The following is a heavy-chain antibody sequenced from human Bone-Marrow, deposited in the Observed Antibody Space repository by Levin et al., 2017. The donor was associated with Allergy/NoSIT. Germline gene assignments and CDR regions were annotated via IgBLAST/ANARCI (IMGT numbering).Heavy chain of an antibody. CDR2: ISSSSSTI. Sequence: SCAASGFTFSSYSMNWVRQAPGKGLEWVSYISSSSSTIYYADSVKGRFTISRDNAKNSLYLQMNSLRAEDTAVYYCARVSGSEWELLRTAFDSWGQGTMVTVSS. CDR1: GFTFSSYS. D-gene: IGHD1-26*01. J-gene: IGHJ3*02. CDR3: ARVSGSEWELLRTAFDS. V-gene: IGHV3-48*01.